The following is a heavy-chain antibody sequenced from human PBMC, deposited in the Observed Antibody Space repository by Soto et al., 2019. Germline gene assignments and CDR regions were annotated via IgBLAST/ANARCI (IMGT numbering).Heavy chain of an antibody. CDR3: ARLIGNSWLDS. CDR1: GDSVSSNDAT. D-gene: IGHD3-16*01. V-gene: IGHV6-1*01. J-gene: IGHJ5*01. Sequence: SQTLSLTCAISGDSVSSNDATWDWIRQSPSRGLEWLGRTYYGPRWQTDYAISVKSRISINPDTSNNQVSLQLNSVTPDDTAVYYCARLIGNSWLDSWGQGTLVTVS. CDR2: TYYGPRWQT.